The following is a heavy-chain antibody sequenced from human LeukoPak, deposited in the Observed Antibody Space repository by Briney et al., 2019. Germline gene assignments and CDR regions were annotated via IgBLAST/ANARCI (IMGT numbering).Heavy chain of an antibody. V-gene: IGHV3-30*02. D-gene: IGHD4-17*01. Sequence: GGSLRLSCAASGFTFSSYGMHWVRQAPGKGLEWVAFIRYDGSNKYYADSVKGRFTISRDNSKNTLYLQMNSLRAEDTAVYYCAREFGDYGWFDPWGQGTLVTVSS. CDR3: AREFGDYGWFDP. CDR1: GFTFSSYG. CDR2: IRYDGSNK. J-gene: IGHJ5*02.